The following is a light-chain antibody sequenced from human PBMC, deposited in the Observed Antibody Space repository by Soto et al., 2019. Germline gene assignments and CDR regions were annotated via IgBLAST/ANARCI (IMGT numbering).Light chain of an antibody. CDR3: AAWDDSLNVVV. CDR1: SSNIGSNT. J-gene: IGLJ2*01. Sequence: QSVLTQPPSASGTPGQRVTISCSGSSSNIGSNTVNWYQQLPGTAPKLLIYGNNQRPSGVPDRFSGSKSGTSASLAISGRQSEDEADYYCAAWDDSLNVVVFGGGTKLTVL. CDR2: GNN. V-gene: IGLV1-44*01.